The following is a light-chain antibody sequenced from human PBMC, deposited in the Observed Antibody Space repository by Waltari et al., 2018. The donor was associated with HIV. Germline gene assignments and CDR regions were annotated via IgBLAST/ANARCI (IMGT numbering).Light chain of an antibody. V-gene: IGLV2-11*01. J-gene: IGLJ1*01. Sequence: QSALTQPHPVSGSPGQSLTISCNGTRRYVDPFVSWYQQHPGKAPKVIIYDVNKRPSGVPDRFSGSKSGNTAFLTISGLQAEDEAEYHCCSHAGNFIFAFGSGTKVTVL. CDR3: CSHAGNFIFA. CDR1: RRYVDPF. CDR2: DVN.